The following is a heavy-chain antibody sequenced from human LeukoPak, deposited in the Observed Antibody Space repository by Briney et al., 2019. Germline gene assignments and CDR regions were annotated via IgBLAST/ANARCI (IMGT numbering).Heavy chain of an antibody. CDR3: ARDGYNYEVGY. D-gene: IGHD5-24*01. Sequence: SETLSLTCTVSGGSISSHYWSWIRQPPGKGREGIGYIYYSGSTNYNPSLKSRVTISVDTSKNQFSLKLSSVTAADTAVYYCARDGYNYEVGYWGQGTLVTVSS. J-gene: IGHJ4*02. V-gene: IGHV4-59*11. CDR2: IYYSGST. CDR1: GGSISSHY.